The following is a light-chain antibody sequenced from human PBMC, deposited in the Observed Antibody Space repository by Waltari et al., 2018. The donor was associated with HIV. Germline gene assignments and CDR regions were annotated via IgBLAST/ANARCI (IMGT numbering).Light chain of an antibody. Sequence: DIVMTQSPDSLAVSLGGGATINCKSSQNVLYGSNNKNYLSLYQQKPGQPPSLLIYWVSTRESGVPDRFSGSGSGTNFTLTISSLQAEDVAVYYCQQYYSFPYTFGQGTKVEIK. J-gene: IGKJ2*01. CDR2: WVS. V-gene: IGKV4-1*01. CDR1: QNVLYGSNNKNY. CDR3: QQYYSFPYT.